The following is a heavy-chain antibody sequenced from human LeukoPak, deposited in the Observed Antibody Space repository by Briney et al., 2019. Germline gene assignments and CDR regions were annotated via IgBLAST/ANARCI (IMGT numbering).Heavy chain of an antibody. J-gene: IGHJ4*02. CDR2: ISNNGGYT. Sequence: PGGSLRLSCAASGFTFSSSAMSWVRQAPGKGLEWVSAISNNGGYTYYADSVQGRFTISRDNSKNTLYLQMNSLRAEDTAVYYCARDAPPVYWGQGTLVTVSS. V-gene: IGHV3-23*01. CDR3: ARDAPPVY. CDR1: GFTFSSSA.